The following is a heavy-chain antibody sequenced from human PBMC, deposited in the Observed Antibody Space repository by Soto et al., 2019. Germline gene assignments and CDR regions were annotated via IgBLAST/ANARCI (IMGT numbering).Heavy chain of an antibody. CDR2: ISGSGGST. V-gene: IGHV3-23*01. J-gene: IGHJ4*02. CDR1: GFTFSSYA. CDR3: ANFANWNYIPSDYFDY. Sequence: EVQLLESGGGLVQPGGSLRLSCAASGFTFSSYAMSWVRQAPGKGLEWVSAISGSGGSTYYADSVKGRFTISRDNSKNTLYLQMNSLRAEDTAVYYCANFANWNYIPSDYFDYWGQGTLVTVSS. D-gene: IGHD1-7*01.